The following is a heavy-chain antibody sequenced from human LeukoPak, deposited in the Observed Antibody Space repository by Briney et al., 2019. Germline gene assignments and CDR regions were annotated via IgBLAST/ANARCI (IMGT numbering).Heavy chain of an antibody. V-gene: IGHV3-7*01. J-gene: IGHJ3*02. CDR2: IKHDGSET. CDR3: VRHYYDSSGWSFDM. Sequence: PGGSLRLSCAASGFTYSVYWMGWVRQAPGKGLEWVADIKHDGSETYHEDFVKGRFTISRDNAESSLYLQMNSLRAEDTALYYCVRHYYDSSGWSFDMWGQGTMVTVSP. CDR1: GFTYSVYW. D-gene: IGHD3-22*01.